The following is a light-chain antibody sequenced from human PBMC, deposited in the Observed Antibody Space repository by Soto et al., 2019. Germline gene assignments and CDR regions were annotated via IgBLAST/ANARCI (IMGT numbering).Light chain of an antibody. CDR1: QSVSSY. Sequence: EIVMTQSPATLSFAPGERTTLSCRASQSVSSYLAWFQQRPGQPPRLLIHDASSRATGIPARFSGSGSGTDFTLTISRLEPEDFAVYYCQQRSNLITFGQGTRLEIK. V-gene: IGKV3-11*01. J-gene: IGKJ5*01. CDR2: DAS. CDR3: QQRSNLIT.